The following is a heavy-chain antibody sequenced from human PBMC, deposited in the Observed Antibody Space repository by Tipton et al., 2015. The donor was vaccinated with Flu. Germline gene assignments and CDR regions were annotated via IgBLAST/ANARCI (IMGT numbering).Heavy chain of an antibody. CDR3: AKEGRGGFAEWLPRHPYYYYYMEL. CDR2: IKEDGGGK. D-gene: IGHD3-3*01. Sequence: SLRLSCAASGFTFSKYWMSWIRQAPGKGLEWVANIKEDGGGKSYVESVRGRFTISRDNAENSLYLQMDSLRGEDTAVYYCAKEGRGGFAEWLPRHPYYYYYMELWGKGTTVTVSS. J-gene: IGHJ6*03. V-gene: IGHV3-7*03. CDR1: GFTFSKYW.